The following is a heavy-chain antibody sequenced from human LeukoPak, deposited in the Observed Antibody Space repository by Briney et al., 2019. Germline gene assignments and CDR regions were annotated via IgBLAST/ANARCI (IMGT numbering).Heavy chain of an antibody. CDR1: GFTVSSNY. Sequence: GGSLRLSCAASGFTVSSNYMSWVRQAPGKGLEWVSVIYGDGRIHYADSVKGRFTISRDDSKNTLYLQMNSLRAENTAVYYCARESGYSYGLAGFFDYWGQGTLVTVSP. CDR2: IYGDGRI. CDR3: ARESGYSYGLAGFFDY. D-gene: IGHD5-18*01. J-gene: IGHJ4*02. V-gene: IGHV3-53*01.